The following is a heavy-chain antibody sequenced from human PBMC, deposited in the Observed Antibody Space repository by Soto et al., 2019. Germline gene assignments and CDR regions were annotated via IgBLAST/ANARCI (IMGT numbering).Heavy chain of an antibody. CDR1: GGSISSGDYY. Sequence: PSETLSLTCTVSGGSISSGDYYWSWIRQPPGKGLEWIGYIYYSGSTYYSPSLKSRVTISVDTSKNQFSLKLSSVTAADTAVYYCARGGRDSNYEGGRFDPWGQGTLVTVSS. CDR2: IYYSGST. D-gene: IGHD4-4*01. V-gene: IGHV4-30-4*01. CDR3: ARGGRDSNYEGGRFDP. J-gene: IGHJ5*02.